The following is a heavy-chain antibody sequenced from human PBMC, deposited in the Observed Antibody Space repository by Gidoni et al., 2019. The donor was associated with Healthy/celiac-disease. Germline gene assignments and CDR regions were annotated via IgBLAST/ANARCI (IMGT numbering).Heavy chain of an antibody. D-gene: IGHD1-26*01. J-gene: IGHJ4*02. CDR1: GFTFSSYS. V-gene: IGHV3-21*01. CDR3: ARDPSGSYDGEYYFDY. CDR2: ISSSSSYI. Sequence: EVQLVESGGGLVKPGGSLRLSCAASGFTFSSYSMNWVRQAPGKGLEWVSSISSSSSYIYYEDSVKGRFTISRDNAKNSLYLQMNSLRAEDTAVYYCARDPSGSYDGEYYFDYWGQGTLVTVSS.